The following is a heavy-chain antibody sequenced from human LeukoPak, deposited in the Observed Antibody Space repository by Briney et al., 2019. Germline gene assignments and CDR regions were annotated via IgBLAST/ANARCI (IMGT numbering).Heavy chain of an antibody. D-gene: IGHD6-13*01. CDR1: GGPISSYY. J-gene: IGHJ3*02. CDR2: INYSGST. Sequence: SETLSLTCTVSGGPISSYYWSWIRQPPGKGLEWIGYINYSGSTNYNPSLKSRVTISVDTSKNQFSLKLSSVTAADTAVYYCARDHSSSDAFDIWGQGTMVTVSS. V-gene: IGHV4-59*01. CDR3: ARDHSSSDAFDI.